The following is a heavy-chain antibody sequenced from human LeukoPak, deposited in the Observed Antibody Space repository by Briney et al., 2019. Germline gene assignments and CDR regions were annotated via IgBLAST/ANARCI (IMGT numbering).Heavy chain of an antibody. V-gene: IGHV3-9*01. D-gene: IGHD3-3*01. CDR1: GFTFDDYA. Sequence: GGSLRLSCAASGFTFDDYAMHWVRQAPGKGLEWVSGISWNSGSIGYADSVKGRFTISRDNAKNSLYPQMNSLRAEDTALYYCAKDNYDFWSGYFPAAFDYWGQGTLVTVSS. CDR3: AKDNYDFWSGYFPAAFDY. CDR2: ISWNSGSI. J-gene: IGHJ4*02.